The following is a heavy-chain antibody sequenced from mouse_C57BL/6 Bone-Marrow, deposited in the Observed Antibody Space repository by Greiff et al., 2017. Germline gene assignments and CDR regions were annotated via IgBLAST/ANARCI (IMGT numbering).Heavy chain of an antibody. V-gene: IGHV1-19*01. Sequence: VQLKESGPVLVKPGASVKMSCKASGYTFTDYYMNWVKQSHGKSLEWIGVINPYNGGTSYNQKFKGKATLTVDKSSITAYMELNSLTSEDSAVYYCARSYPLPWGQGTLVTVSA. CDR2: INPYNGGT. J-gene: IGHJ3*01. CDR3: ARSYPLP. CDR1: GYTFTDYY. D-gene: IGHD1-1*01.